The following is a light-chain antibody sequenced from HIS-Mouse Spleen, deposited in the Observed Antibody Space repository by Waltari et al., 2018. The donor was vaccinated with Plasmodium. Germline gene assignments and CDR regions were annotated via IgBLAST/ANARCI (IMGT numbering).Light chain of an antibody. CDR3: QAWDSSTVV. CDR1: KLGDKY. Sequence: SYELTQPPSVSVSPGQTASIPCSGDKLGDKYACWYQQKPGQSPVLVICHDSKRPSGISERFSGSNAGNTATLTISGTQAKDEADYYCQAWDSSTVVFGGGTKLTVL. J-gene: IGLJ2*01. V-gene: IGLV3-1*01. CDR2: HDS.